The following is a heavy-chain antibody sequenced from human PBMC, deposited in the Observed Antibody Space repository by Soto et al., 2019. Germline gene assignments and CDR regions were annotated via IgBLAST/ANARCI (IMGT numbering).Heavy chain of an antibody. CDR3: AKGTHSSSWYDSDY. D-gene: IGHD6-13*01. CDR2: ISYDGSNK. V-gene: IGHV3-30*18. J-gene: IGHJ4*02. Sequence: QVQLVESGGGVVQPGRSLRLSCAASGFTFSSYGMHWVRQAPGKGLEWVAVISYDGSNKYYADSVKGRFTISRDNSKNTLYLQMNSLRAADTAVYYSAKGTHSSSWYDSDYWGQGTLVTVSS. CDR1: GFTFSSYG.